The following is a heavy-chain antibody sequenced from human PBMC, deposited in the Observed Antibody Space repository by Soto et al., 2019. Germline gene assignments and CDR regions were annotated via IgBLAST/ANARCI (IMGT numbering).Heavy chain of an antibody. CDR1: GGSISSGGYY. D-gene: IGHD3-22*01. CDR2: IYHGGST. Sequence: LSLTCTVSGGSISSGGYYWGWLRQPPGKGLEWIGSIYHGGSTYYNPSLNSRVTLSIDMTNNHVSLILNSVTAADTAVYYCARVGPWVPYYYDSSPYTFENWFDPWGQGTLVTVSS. V-gene: IGHV4-39*02. CDR3: ARVGPWVPYYYDSSPYTFENWFDP. J-gene: IGHJ5*02.